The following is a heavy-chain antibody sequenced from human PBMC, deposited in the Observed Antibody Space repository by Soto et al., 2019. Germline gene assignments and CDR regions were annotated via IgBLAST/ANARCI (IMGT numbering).Heavy chain of an antibody. D-gene: IGHD5-18*01. CDR3: AGGTGWLTDK. Sequence: EVYLVESGGDLVQPGGSLRLSCAASGFIFSDHWMNWVRQAPGKGLEWVANIKQDGSETKYVESVRGRFTISRDNAKNSLYLQINTLGAEDTAVYYCAGGTGWLTDKWGQGTLVAVSS. V-gene: IGHV3-7*04. J-gene: IGHJ4*02. CDR2: IKQDGSET. CDR1: GFIFSDHW.